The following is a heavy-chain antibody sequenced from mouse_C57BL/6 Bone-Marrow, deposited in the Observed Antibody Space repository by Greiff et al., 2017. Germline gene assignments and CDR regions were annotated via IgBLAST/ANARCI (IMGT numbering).Heavy chain of an antibody. V-gene: IGHV14-4*01. CDR1: GFNIKDDY. CDR3: SSFDGNYFDF. J-gene: IGHJ2*01. CDR2: IDPEIGDT. Sequence: VQLQQSGAELVRPGASVKLSCTASGFNIKDDYIHWVKQRPEQGLEWIGWIDPEIGDTEYASKFQGKATITSDKSSNTADLKLSSLTSEDTAVYYCSSFDGNYFDFWGQGTPLTVAS. D-gene: IGHD2-3*01.